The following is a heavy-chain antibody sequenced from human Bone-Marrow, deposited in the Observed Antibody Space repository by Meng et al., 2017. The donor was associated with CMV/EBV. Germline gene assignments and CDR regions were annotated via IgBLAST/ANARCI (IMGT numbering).Heavy chain of an antibody. CDR1: GFTFSSYS. V-gene: IGHV3-21*04. CDR2: ISSSSYI. Sequence: GESLKISCAASGFTFSSYSMNWVRQAPGKGLEWVSSISSSSYIYYADSVKGRFTISRDNAKNSLYLQMNSLRAEDTALYYCAKAGSRGYDFWSGYGNWFDPWGQGTLVTVSS. D-gene: IGHD3-3*01. J-gene: IGHJ5*02. CDR3: AKAGSRGYDFWSGYGNWFDP.